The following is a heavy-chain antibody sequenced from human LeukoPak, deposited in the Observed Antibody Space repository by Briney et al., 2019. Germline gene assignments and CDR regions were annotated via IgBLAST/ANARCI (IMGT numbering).Heavy chain of an antibody. CDR1: GGSISSHY. J-gene: IGHJ4*02. CDR2: IYYSGST. V-gene: IGHV4-59*11. D-gene: IGHD6-13*01. CDR3: ARARYSSSWACDY. Sequence: SETLSLTCTVSGGSISSHYWSWIRQPPGKGLEWIGYIYYSGSTNYNPSLKSRVTISVDTSKNQFSLKLSSVTAADTAVYYCARARYSSSWACDYWGQGTLVTVSS.